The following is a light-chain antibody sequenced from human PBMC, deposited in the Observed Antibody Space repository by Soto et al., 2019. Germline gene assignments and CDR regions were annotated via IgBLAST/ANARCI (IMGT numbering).Light chain of an antibody. CDR3: QQYNNWPLVT. V-gene: IGKV3-15*01. CDR1: QSVSTY. Sequence: EIVMTQSPATLSVSPGERATLSCRASQSVSTYLAWYQQKPGQAPRLLIFGASTRATGIPARFSGSGSGSKFTLTISSLQSEDFAVYSCQQYNNWPLVTFGGGTKVEIK. J-gene: IGKJ4*01. CDR2: GAS.